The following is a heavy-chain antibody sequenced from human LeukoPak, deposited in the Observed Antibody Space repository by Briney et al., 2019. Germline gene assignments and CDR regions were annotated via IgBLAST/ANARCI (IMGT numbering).Heavy chain of an antibody. D-gene: IGHD3-10*01. J-gene: IGHJ4*02. V-gene: IGHV2-5*01. CDR1: GFSLSTSGVG. Sequence: VSGPTLVNPTQTLTLTCTFSGFSLSTSGVGVGWIRQPPGKALEWLALIYWNDDKRYSPSLKSRLTITKDTSKNQVVLTMTNMDPVDTATYYGAHSPLLLGFGESPYYFDYWGQGTLVTVSS. CDR2: IYWNDDK. CDR3: AHSPLLLGFGESPYYFDY.